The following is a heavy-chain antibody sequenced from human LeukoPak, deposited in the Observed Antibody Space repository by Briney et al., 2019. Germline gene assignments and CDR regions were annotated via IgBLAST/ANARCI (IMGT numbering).Heavy chain of an antibody. D-gene: IGHD3-22*01. CDR2: IKQDGSEK. V-gene: IGHV3-7*01. J-gene: IGHJ4*02. CDR1: GFTFSSYW. Sequence: PGGSLRLSCAASGFTFSSYWMSWVRQAPGKGLEWVANIKQDGSEKYYVDSVKGRFTISRDNAKNSLYLQMNSLRAEDTAVYYCARAFLYYYDSSAYYYWGQGTLVTVSS. CDR3: ARAFLYYYDSSAYYY.